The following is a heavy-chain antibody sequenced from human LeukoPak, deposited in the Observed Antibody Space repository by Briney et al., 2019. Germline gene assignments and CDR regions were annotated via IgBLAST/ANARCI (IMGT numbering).Heavy chain of an antibody. CDR2: INSIGTTI. Sequence: GGSLRLSCAASGFTFSSYEMNWVRQAPGKGLEWVSYINSIGTTIYYADSVRGRFTISRDNAKNSLYLQMNSLRAEDTAVYYCARVSRGAYSSLPLLDNWGQGTLVTVSS. V-gene: IGHV3-48*03. J-gene: IGHJ4*02. CDR3: ARVSRGAYSSLPLLDN. D-gene: IGHD4-11*01. CDR1: GFTFSSYE.